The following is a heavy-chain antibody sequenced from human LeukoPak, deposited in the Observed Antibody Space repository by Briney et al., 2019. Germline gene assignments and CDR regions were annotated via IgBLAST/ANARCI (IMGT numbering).Heavy chain of an antibody. CDR1: GFTFSSYA. J-gene: IGHJ4*02. V-gene: IGHV3-30*04. D-gene: IGHD6-13*01. Sequence: GGSLRLSCAASGFTFSSYAMHWVRQAPGKGLEWVAVISFDGGYTDYADSVKGRFTISRDKSKNTLYLQMNSLRAEYTAVYYCARDSQAAGGSFGPLDYWPQGTLVTVSS. CDR3: ARDSQAAGGSFGPLDY. CDR2: ISFDGGYT.